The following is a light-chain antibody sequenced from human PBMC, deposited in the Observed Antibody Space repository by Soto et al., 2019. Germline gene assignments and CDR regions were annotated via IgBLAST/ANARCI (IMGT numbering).Light chain of an antibody. CDR3: SSIASTHTDV. CDR1: SSDVAFYNH. Sequence: QSALTQPASVSGSPGQSITISCTGTSSDVAFYNHVSWYQQHPGKAPKLLIYEVNNRPSGVSHRFSGSKSGNTASLTISGLQAEDEADYYCSSIASTHTDVFGTGTKVTVL. J-gene: IGLJ1*01. CDR2: EVN. V-gene: IGLV2-14*01.